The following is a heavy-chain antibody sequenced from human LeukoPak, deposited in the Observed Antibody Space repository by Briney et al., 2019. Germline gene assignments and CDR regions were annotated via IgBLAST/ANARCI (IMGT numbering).Heavy chain of an antibody. CDR3: ARESIVVVPAAGGFDAFDI. CDR2: IYTSGST. D-gene: IGHD2-2*01. CDR1: GGSISSYY. Sequence: PSETLSLTCTVSGGSISSYYWSWIRQPAGKGLEWIGRIYTSGSTNYNPSLKSRVTMSVDTSKNQFSLKLSSVTAADTAVYYCARESIVVVPAAGGFDAFDIWGQGTMVTVSS. V-gene: IGHV4-4*07. J-gene: IGHJ3*02.